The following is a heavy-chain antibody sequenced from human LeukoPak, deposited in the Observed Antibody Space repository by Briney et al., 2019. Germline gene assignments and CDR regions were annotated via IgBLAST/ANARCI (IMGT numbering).Heavy chain of an antibody. Sequence: SETLSLTCTVSGDSVSSYYWSWIRQPAGKGLEWIGRIYTSGGTNYNPSLKSRVTISVDTSKNQFSLKLTSVTAADTAVYYCARSTFSSNWNLWGQGTLVTVSS. CDR1: GDSVSSYY. D-gene: IGHD6-13*01. CDR3: ARSTFSSNWNL. V-gene: IGHV4-4*07. J-gene: IGHJ4*02. CDR2: IYTSGGT.